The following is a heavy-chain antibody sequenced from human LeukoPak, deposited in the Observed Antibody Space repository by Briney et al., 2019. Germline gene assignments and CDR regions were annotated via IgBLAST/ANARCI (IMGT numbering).Heavy chain of an antibody. Sequence: GGSLRLSCAASGFTFRIYAMSWVRQASGKGLVWVSALSGSGANTYYADSVKGRFTISRDNSKNTLYLQVNSLSAEDTAVYYCAKGVGCSGGTCYSGHGMDVWGQGTTVTVSS. D-gene: IGHD2-15*01. CDR2: LSGSGANT. V-gene: IGHV3-23*01. CDR1: GFTFRIYA. CDR3: AKGVGCSGGTCYSGHGMDV. J-gene: IGHJ6*02.